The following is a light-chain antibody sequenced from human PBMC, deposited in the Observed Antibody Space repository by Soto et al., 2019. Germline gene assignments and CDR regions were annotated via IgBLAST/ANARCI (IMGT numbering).Light chain of an antibody. Sequence: QSVLTQPASVSGSPGQSITISCTGTSSDVGAYNYVSWYQQYPGKAPKLMIYDVTSRPSGVSNRFSGSKSGNAASLTISGLQADVEADYYCCSYTSSSSLVFGTGTIVTVL. CDR2: DVT. CDR3: CSYTSSSSLV. V-gene: IGLV2-14*03. J-gene: IGLJ1*01. CDR1: SSDVGAYNY.